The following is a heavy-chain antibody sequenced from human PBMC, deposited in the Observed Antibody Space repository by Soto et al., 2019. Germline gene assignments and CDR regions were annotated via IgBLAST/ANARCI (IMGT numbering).Heavy chain of an antibody. CDR2: MNPNSGNT. CDR3: ARSIAAAGIPFDP. V-gene: IGHV1-8*01. CDR1: GYTFTSYD. Sequence: QVQLVQSGAEVKKPGALVKVSCKASGYTFTSYDINWVRQATGQGLEWMGWMNPNSGNTGYAQKFQGRVTMTRNTSISTAYMELSSLRSEDTAVYYLARSIAAAGIPFDPWGQGTLVTVSS. D-gene: IGHD6-13*01. J-gene: IGHJ5*02.